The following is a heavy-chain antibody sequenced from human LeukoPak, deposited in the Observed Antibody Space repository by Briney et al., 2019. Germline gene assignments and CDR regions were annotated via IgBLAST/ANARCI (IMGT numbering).Heavy chain of an antibody. J-gene: IGHJ4*02. D-gene: IGHD6-13*01. CDR2: IYYSGST. CDR3: ARRASSWFQIDY. Sequence: SETLSLTCTVSGGSISSYFWSWIRQPPGKGLEWIGYIYYSGSTNYNPSLKSRVTISVDTSKNQFSLKLSSVTAAGTAVYYCARRASSWFQIDYWGQGTLVTVSS. CDR1: GGSISSYF. V-gene: IGHV4-59*08.